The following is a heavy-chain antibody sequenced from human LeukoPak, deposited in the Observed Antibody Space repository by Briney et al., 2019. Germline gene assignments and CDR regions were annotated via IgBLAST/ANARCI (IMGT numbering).Heavy chain of an antibody. V-gene: IGHV4-59*08. J-gene: IGHJ5*02. Sequence: KPSETLSLTCTVSGGSISSYYWSWIRQPPGKGLEWIGYIYYSGSTNYNPSLKSRVTISVDTSKNQFSLKLSSVTAADTAVYYCARHLFRGLANWFDPWGQGTLVTVSS. CDR2: IYYSGST. D-gene: IGHD3/OR15-3a*01. CDR3: ARHLFRGLANWFDP. CDR1: GGSISSYY.